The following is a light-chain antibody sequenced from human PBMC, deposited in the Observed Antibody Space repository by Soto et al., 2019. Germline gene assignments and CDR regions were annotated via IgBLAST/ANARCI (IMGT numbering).Light chain of an antibody. CDR3: TSYAGSDIWV. Sequence: QSALTQPPSASGSPGQSVTISCTGTSSDVGAYNYVSWYQQYPGKAPKLMIYEFSKRPSGVPDRFSGSKSGKTASLTVSGLQPEDEADYYCTSYAGSDIWVFGGGTKVTVL. J-gene: IGLJ3*02. CDR2: EFS. V-gene: IGLV2-8*01. CDR1: SSDVGAYNY.